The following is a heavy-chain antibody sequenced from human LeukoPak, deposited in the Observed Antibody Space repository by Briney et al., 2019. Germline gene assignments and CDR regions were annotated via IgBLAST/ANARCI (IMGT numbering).Heavy chain of an antibody. CDR3: GRVIEVFESHHYYYYMDV. J-gene: IGHJ6*03. CDR1: GYTSPRND. V-gene: IGHV1-8*02. CDR2: MTPNSGNT. Sequence: APLKVSCKASGYTSPRNDINWVRQATGQRLERIGWMTPNSGNTGYAQKFQSTVTITTNTYIRTAYTEMSSRRSEDTTSYHRGRVIEVFESHHYYYYMDVWGKGTTVTVSS. D-gene: IGHD3-16*01.